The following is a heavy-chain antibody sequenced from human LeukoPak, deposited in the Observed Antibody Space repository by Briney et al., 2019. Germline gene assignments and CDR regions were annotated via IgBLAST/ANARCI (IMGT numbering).Heavy chain of an antibody. CDR2: IKYDGSKT. Sequence: GGSLRLSCLVSGMTFDAHGMHWVRQPPGKGLEWLAFIKYDGSKTEYEDSVKGRFTVSRDNSKNTLYLEMNSLRAEDTAVYYCAKDTIFTVDPFDYWAREPWSPSPQ. J-gene: IGHJ4*02. CDR3: AKDTIFTVDPFDY. V-gene: IGHV3-30*02. CDR1: GMTFDAHG. D-gene: IGHD3-3*01.